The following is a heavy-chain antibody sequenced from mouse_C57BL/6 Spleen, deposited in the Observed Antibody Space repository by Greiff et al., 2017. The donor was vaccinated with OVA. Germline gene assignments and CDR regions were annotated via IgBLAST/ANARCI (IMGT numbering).Heavy chain of an antibody. CDR3: ARSFITTVVAPFAY. D-gene: IGHD1-1*01. CDR1: GFTFSDYG. Sequence: EVKLVESGGGLVKPGGSLKLSCAASGFTFSDYGMHWVRQAPEKGLEWVAYISSGSSTIYYADTVKGRFTISRDNAKNTLFLQMTSLRSEDTAMYYCARSFITTVVAPFAYGGQGTLVTVSA. J-gene: IGHJ3*01. V-gene: IGHV5-17*01. CDR2: ISSGSSTI.